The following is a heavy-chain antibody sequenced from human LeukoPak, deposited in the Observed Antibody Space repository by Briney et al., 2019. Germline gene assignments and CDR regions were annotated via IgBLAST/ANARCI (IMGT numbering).Heavy chain of an antibody. D-gene: IGHD5-18*01. CDR1: GFTFRTYG. Sequence: GGSLRLSCAASGFTFRTYGMSWVRQAPGKGLEWVANIKQDGSEKYYVDSVKGRFTISRDNAKNSLYLQMNSLRAEDTAVYYCACPLDTAMLPDYWGQGTLVTVSS. CDR2: IKQDGSEK. V-gene: IGHV3-7*01. CDR3: ACPLDTAMLPDY. J-gene: IGHJ4*02.